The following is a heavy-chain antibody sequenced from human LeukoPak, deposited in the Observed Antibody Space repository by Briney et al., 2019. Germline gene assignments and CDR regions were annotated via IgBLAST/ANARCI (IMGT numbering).Heavy chain of an antibody. CDR3: AKRMEAASYFDY. V-gene: IGHV3-74*01. J-gene: IGHJ4*02. Sequence: GGSLRLSCAASGFTFSSYWMHWVRQAPGKGLVWVSRINSDGSSTSYADSVKGRFTISRDNSRNTLYLQMNSLRAEDTAVYYCAKRMEAASYFDYWGQGTVITVSS. CDR1: GFTFSSYW. CDR2: INSDGSST. D-gene: IGHD2-8*01.